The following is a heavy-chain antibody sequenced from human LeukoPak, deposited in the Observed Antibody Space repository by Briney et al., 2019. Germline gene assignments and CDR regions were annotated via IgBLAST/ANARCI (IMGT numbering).Heavy chain of an antibody. CDR3: ARGGSSGWFSARQFDY. D-gene: IGHD6-19*01. J-gene: IGHJ4*02. Sequence: GGSLRLSCAASGFTFSDYYMSWIRQAPGKGLEWVSYISSSGSTIYYADSVKGRFTISRDNAKNSLYLQMNSLRAEDTAVYYCARGGSSGWFSARQFDYWGQGTLVIVSS. CDR2: ISSSGSTI. CDR1: GFTFSDYY. V-gene: IGHV3-11*01.